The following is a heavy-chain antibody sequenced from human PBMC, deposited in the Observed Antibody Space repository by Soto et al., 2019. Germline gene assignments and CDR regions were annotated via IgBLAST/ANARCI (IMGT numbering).Heavy chain of an antibody. D-gene: IGHD6-13*01. V-gene: IGHV1-69*01. Sequence: QAQVVQSGAEVRKPGSSVKLSCKASEGTFNSYAIAWVRQAPGQGLEWMGGISPYYNTLNYAQKFQDRVTITADDSTNTFYMELSSLRPDDTAVYFCASGASRWYPYFFDSWAQGTLVTVSS. CDR1: EGTFNSYA. CDR2: ISPYYNTL. CDR3: ASGASRWYPYFFDS. J-gene: IGHJ4*02.